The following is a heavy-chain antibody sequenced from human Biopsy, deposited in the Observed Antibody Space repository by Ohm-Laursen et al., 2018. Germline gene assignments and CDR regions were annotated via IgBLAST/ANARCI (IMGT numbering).Heavy chain of an antibody. CDR3: GRAVRNQLLTDP. Sequence: ASVKVSCTVSGYTFTSYDITWARQASGQGPEWIGWLNPVSGNSNFGQKIRGRVTVTSDTSISTAYMELSGLTSDDTATYYCGRAVRNQLLTDPWGQGTLVTVTS. D-gene: IGHD1-7*01. CDR1: GYTFTSYD. CDR2: LNPVSGNS. V-gene: IGHV1-8*01. J-gene: IGHJ5*02.